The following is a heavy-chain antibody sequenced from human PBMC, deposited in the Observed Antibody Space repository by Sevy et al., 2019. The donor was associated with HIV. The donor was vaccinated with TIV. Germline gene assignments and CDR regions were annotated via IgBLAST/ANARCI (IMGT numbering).Heavy chain of an antibody. J-gene: IGHJ4*02. Sequence: GGSLRLSCAASGFTFSSYEMNWVRQAPGKGLEWVSYISSSGSTIYYADSVKGRFTISRDNAKNSLYLQMNSLRAEDTAVYYCARARMGGDGWEGYCSSTSCPWYFDYWGQGTLVTVSS. CDR2: ISSSGSTI. D-gene: IGHD2-2*01. CDR1: GFTFSSYE. V-gene: IGHV3-48*03. CDR3: ARARMGGDGWEGYCSSTSCPWYFDY.